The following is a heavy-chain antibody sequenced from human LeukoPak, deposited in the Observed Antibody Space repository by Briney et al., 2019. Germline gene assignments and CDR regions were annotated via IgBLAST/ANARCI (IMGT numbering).Heavy chain of an antibody. Sequence: PSETLSLTCAVYGGSFSGYCWSWIRQPPGKGLEWIGEINHSGSTNYNPSLKSRVTIPVDTSKNQFSLKLSSVTAADTAVYYCARGEQLVTTPAGFDPWGQGTLVTVSS. D-gene: IGHD6-13*01. CDR3: ARGEQLVTTPAGFDP. CDR2: INHSGST. V-gene: IGHV4-34*01. CDR1: GGSFSGYC. J-gene: IGHJ5*02.